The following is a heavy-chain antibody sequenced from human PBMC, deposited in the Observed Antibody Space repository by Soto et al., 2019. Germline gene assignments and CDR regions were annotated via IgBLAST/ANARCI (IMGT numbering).Heavy chain of an antibody. Sequence: ASVKVSCKASGYTFTSYYMHWVRQAPEQGLEWMGIINPSDGSTTYAQKFQGRVTMTRDTSTSTVYMGLSSLRSEDTAMYYCARIIGGSVAGYFDYWGRGTLLTVSS. J-gene: IGHJ4*02. D-gene: IGHD6-19*01. CDR2: INPSDGST. CDR1: GYTFTSYY. V-gene: IGHV1-46*01. CDR3: ARIIGGSVAGYFDY.